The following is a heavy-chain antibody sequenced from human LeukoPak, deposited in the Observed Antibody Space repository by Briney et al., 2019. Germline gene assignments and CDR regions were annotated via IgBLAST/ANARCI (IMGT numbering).Heavy chain of an antibody. Sequence: SETLSLTCTVSGGSISSYYWSWIRQPPGKGLEWIGYIYYSGSTNYNPSLKSRVTISVDTSKNQFSLKLSSVTAADTAVYYCAKANSSTSTHGFDYWGQGTPVTVSS. D-gene: IGHD2-2*01. CDR1: GGSISSYY. CDR2: IYYSGST. J-gene: IGHJ4*02. V-gene: IGHV4-59*08. CDR3: AKANSSTSTHGFDY.